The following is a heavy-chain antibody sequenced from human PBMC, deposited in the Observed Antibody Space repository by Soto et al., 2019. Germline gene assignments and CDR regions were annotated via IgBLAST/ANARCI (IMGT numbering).Heavy chain of an antibody. Sequence: SETLSLTCAVYGGSFSGYYWSWIRQPPGKGLEWIGEINHSGSTNYNPSLKSRVTISVDTSKNQFSLKLSSVTAADTAVYYCARGRNIVVVPAAMRRVGMDVWGQGTTGTVS. V-gene: IGHV4-34*01. CDR2: INHSGST. D-gene: IGHD2-2*01. J-gene: IGHJ6*02. CDR1: GGSFSGYY. CDR3: ARGRNIVVVPAAMRRVGMDV.